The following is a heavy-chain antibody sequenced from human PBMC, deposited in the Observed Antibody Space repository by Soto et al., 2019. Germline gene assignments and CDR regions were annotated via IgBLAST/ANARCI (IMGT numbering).Heavy chain of an antibody. CDR3: TIGKGIAVAGKGLLRTA. Sequence: GGSLRLSCAASGFTFSNAWMSWVRQAPGKGLEWVGRIKSKTDGGTTDYAAPVKGRFTISRDDSKNTLYLQMNSLKTEDTAVYYCTIGKGIAVAGKGLLRTAWGQGTLVTVSS. CDR2: IKSKTDGGTT. J-gene: IGHJ5*02. D-gene: IGHD6-19*01. CDR1: GFTFSNAW. V-gene: IGHV3-15*01.